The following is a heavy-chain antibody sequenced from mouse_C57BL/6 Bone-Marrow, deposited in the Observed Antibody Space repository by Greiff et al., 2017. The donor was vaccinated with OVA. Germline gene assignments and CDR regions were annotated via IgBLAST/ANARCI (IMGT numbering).Heavy chain of an antibody. V-gene: IGHV1-55*01. CDR3: ARSRGISPYFDY. J-gene: IGHJ2*01. D-gene: IGHD1-1*02. CDR2: IYPGSGST. CDR1: GYTFTSYW. Sequence: QVQLQQPGAELVKPGASVKMSCKASGYTFTSYWITWVKQRPGQGLEWIGDIYPGSGSTKYNEKFKSKATLTVDTSSSTAYMQLSSLTSEDSAVYYCARSRGISPYFDYWGQGTTLTVSS.